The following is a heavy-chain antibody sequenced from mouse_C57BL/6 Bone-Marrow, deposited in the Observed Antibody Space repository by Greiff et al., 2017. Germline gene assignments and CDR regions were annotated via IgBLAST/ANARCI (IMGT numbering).Heavy chain of an antibody. CDR1: GYTFTDYN. Sequence: EVQLQQSGPELVKPGASVKMSCKASGYTFTDYNMHWVKQSHGKSLEWIGYINPNNGGTSYNQKFKGKATLTVNKTSSTAYMEIRSLTSEDSAVYYCARLFYDYDDWFAYWGQVTLVTVSA. CDR2: INPNNGGT. CDR3: ARLFYDYDDWFAY. D-gene: IGHD2-4*01. V-gene: IGHV1-22*01. J-gene: IGHJ3*01.